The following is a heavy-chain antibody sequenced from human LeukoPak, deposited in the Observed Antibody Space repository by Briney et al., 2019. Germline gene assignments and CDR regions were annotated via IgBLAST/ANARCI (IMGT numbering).Heavy chain of an antibody. CDR1: GGTLSSYA. Sequence: ASVKVSCKASGGTLSSYAISWVRQAPGQGLEWMGRIIPIFGTANYAQKFQGRVTITTDESTSTAYMELSSLRSEDTAVYYCARGAEYYDFWSGPFDYWGQGTLVTVSS. V-gene: IGHV1-69*05. CDR2: IIPIFGTA. J-gene: IGHJ4*02. CDR3: ARGAEYYDFWSGPFDY. D-gene: IGHD3-3*01.